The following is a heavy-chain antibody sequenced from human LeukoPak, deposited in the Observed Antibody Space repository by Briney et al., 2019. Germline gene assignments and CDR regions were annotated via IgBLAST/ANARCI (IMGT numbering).Heavy chain of an antibody. J-gene: IGHJ3*02. CDR2: INSDGSST. Sequence: PGGSLRLSCAASGFTFSSYWMHWVRQAPGKGLVWVPRINSDGSSTSYADSVKGRFTISRDNAKNTLYLQMNSLRAEDTAVYYCARAPEYYYDSSGCKPQHHAFDIWGQGTMVTVSS. CDR1: GFTFSSYW. V-gene: IGHV3-74*01. D-gene: IGHD3-22*01. CDR3: ARAPEYYYDSSGCKPQHHAFDI.